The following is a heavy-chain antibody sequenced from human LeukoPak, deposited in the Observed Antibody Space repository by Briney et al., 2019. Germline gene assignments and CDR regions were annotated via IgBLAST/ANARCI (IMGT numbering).Heavy chain of an antibody. CDR1: GYVFTGYY. Sequence: ASVKVSCKASGYVFTGYYMHWVRQAPGQGLEWMGWINPNSGGTNSAQKFQGRVTMTRDTSISTAYMELSRLTSDDTAVYYCARHPYSGSYHFDYWGQGTLVSVSS. J-gene: IGHJ4*02. D-gene: IGHD1-26*01. CDR3: ARHPYSGSYHFDY. V-gene: IGHV1-2*02. CDR2: INPNSGGT.